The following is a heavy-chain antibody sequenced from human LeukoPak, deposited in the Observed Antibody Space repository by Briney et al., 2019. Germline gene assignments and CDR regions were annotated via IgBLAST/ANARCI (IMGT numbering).Heavy chain of an antibody. J-gene: IGHJ4*02. Sequence: PSETLSLTCAVCGGSFSGYYWSWIRQPPGKGLEWIGEINHSGSTNYNPSLKSRVTISVDTSKNQFSLKLSSVTAADTAVYYCASLRSGWRDYWGQGTLVTISS. D-gene: IGHD6-19*01. CDR2: INHSGST. CDR1: GGSFSGYY. CDR3: ASLRSGWRDY. V-gene: IGHV4-34*01.